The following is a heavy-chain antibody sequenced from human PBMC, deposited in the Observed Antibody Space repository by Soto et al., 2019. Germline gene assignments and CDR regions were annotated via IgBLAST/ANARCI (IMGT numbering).Heavy chain of an antibody. CDR1: GGSMNDYY. D-gene: IGHD6-6*01. J-gene: IGHJ6*02. CDR2: IFTSGNT. Sequence: QVQLQESGPGLVKPSETLSLTCTVSGGSMNDYYWSWIRQPAGKGLEWIGRIFTSGNTNYNPSLRSRLTMSVDTSTNQVSRRLTSVTAADTAVYYCASGRLVSRYYGLDVWGQGTTVTVSS. V-gene: IGHV4-4*07. CDR3: ASGRLVSRYYGLDV.